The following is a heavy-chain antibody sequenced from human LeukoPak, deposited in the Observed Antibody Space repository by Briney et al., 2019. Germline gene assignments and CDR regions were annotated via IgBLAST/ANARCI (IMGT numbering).Heavy chain of an antibody. V-gene: IGHV4-59*01. J-gene: IGHJ4*02. CDR2: IYYSGST. CDR3: ARFGLYSFDY. Sequence: PSETLSLTCAVYRGSFSGYYWSWIRQPPGKGLELIGYIYYSGSTNYNPSLKSRVTISVDTSKNQFSLKLTSVTAADTAVYFCARFGLYSFDYWGQGTLVTVSS. D-gene: IGHD2-15*01. CDR1: RGSFSGYY.